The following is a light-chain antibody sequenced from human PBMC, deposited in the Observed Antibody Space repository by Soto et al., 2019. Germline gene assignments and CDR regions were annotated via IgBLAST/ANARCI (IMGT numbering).Light chain of an antibody. V-gene: IGLV2-14*01. CDR2: DVN. J-gene: IGLJ2*01. CDR1: SSDIGCYDY. Sequence: QSALTQPASVSGSPGQSITLSGTGTSSDIGCYDYVSWYQRHPGKAPKLIIYDVNNRPSGVSNRFSGSKSGNTASLTISGLQAEDEADYYCTSYASGSSHVVFGGGTKVTVL. CDR3: TSYASGSSHVV.